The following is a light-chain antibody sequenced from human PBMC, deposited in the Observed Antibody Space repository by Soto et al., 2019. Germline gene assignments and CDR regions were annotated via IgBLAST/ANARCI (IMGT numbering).Light chain of an antibody. V-gene: IGKV3-11*01. J-gene: IGKJ3*01. CDR1: QSVSSY. Sequence: EIVLTQSPATLSLSPGERATLSCRASQSVSSYLAWYQQKPGQAPRLLIYDASNRATGIPARFSGSGSGTDFTLTISILGPEDFAVYYCQQRSNWPPVFTFGPGTKVDIK. CDR3: QQRSNWPPVFT. CDR2: DAS.